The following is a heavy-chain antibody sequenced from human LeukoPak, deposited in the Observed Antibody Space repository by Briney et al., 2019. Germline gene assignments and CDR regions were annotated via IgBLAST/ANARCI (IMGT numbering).Heavy chain of an antibody. D-gene: IGHD6-13*01. V-gene: IGHV4-59*11. CDR1: AGSLSSHY. CDR3: ARGVYIAAAQYGY. CDR2: IYYSGTT. J-gene: IGHJ4*02. Sequence: PSETLSLTCSVSAGSLSSHYWSWIRQPPGKGLEWIGYIYYSGTTNYNPSLKSRVTISVDTSKNQFSLKLSSVTAADTAVYYCARGVYIAAAQYGYWGQGTLVTVSS.